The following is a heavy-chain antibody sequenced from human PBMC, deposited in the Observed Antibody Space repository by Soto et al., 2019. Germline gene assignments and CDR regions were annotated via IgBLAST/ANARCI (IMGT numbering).Heavy chain of an antibody. J-gene: IGHJ6*02. V-gene: IGHV4-30-2*01. CDR3: ARGGLSGSYYGRYYYYGMDV. Sequence: TLCDSCAGSGGSMSRGGYSGCCIRQPPGKGLEWIGYIYHSGSTYYNPSLKSRVTISVDRSKNQFSLKLSSVTAADTAVYYCARGGLSGSYYGRYYYYGMDVWGQGTTVT. CDR1: GGSMSRGGYS. CDR2: IYHSGST. D-gene: IGHD3-10*01.